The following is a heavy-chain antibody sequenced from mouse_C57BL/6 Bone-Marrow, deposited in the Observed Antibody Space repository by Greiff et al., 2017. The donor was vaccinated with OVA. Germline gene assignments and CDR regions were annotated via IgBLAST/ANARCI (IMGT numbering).Heavy chain of an antibody. D-gene: IGHD1-1*01. J-gene: IGHJ1*03. CDR1: GFTFSDAW. V-gene: IGHV6-6*01. Sequence: DVMLVESGGGLVQPGGSMKLSCAASGFTFSDAWMDWVRQSPEKGLEWVAEIRNKANNHATYYAESVKGRFTISRDDSKSSVYLQMNSLRAEDTGIYYCTRPGGTTVVDHWYFDVWGTGTTVTVSS. CDR3: TRPGGTTVVDHWYFDV. CDR2: IRNKANNHAT.